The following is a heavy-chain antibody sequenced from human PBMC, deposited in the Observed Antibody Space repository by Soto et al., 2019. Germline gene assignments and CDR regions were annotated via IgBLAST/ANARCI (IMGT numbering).Heavy chain of an antibody. J-gene: IGHJ6*02. CDR1: GFTFSSYA. CDR2: ISGSGGST. D-gene: IGHD5-18*01. CDR3: AKDSYGFDYYSYGMDG. V-gene: IGHV3-23*01. Sequence: EGSLRLSCAASGFTFSSYAMSWVRQAPGKGLEWVPAISGSGGSTYYADSVKGRFTISRDNSKNTLYLQMNSLRAEDTAVYYCAKDSYGFDYYSYGMDGWGQGTTVTVFS.